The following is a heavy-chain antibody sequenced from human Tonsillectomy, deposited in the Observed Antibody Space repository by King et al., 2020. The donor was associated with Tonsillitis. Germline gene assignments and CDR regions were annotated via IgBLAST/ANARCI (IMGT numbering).Heavy chain of an antibody. CDR2: ILYSGST. D-gene: IGHD2/OR15-2a*01. V-gene: IGHV4-39*01. CDR3: ARHRLLNWFDR. J-gene: IGHJ5*02. Sequence: QMQLQESGPGLVKPSETLSLTCTVSGGSISSTSCYWGWIRQPPGKGLEWIGSILYSGSTYYDPSLKSRVTISVDTSKNQFSLKLSSVTAADTAVYYCARHRLLNWFDRWGKGTLVTVSS. CDR1: GGSISSTSCY.